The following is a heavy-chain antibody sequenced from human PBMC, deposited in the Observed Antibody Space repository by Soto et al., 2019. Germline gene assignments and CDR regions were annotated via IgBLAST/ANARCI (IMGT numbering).Heavy chain of an antibody. CDR1: GDSVSSNSAA. J-gene: IGHJ5*02. D-gene: IGHD2-2*02. V-gene: IGHV6-1*01. CDR3: ARDFRDIVVVPAAIGWFDP. CDR2: TYYRSKWYN. Sequence: SQTLSLTCAISGDSVSSNSAAWNWIRQSPSRGLEWLGRTYYRSKWYNDYAVSVKSRITINPDTSKNQFSLQLNSVTPEDTAVYYCARDFRDIVVVPAAIGWFDPWGQGTLVTVSS.